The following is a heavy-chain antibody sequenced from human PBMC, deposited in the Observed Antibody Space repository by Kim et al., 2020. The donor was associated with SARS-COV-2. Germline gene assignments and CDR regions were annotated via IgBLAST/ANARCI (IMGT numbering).Heavy chain of an antibody. D-gene: IGHD3-22*01. CDR2: INAGNGNT. CDR1: GYTFTSYA. V-gene: IGHV1-3*01. Sequence: ASVKVSCKASGYTFTSYAMHWVRQAPGQRLEWMGWINAGNGNTKYSQKFQGRVTITRDTSASTAYMELSSLRSEDTAVYYCAATYYYDSSGYYIGTHHDAFDIWGQGTMVTVSS. J-gene: IGHJ3*02. CDR3: AATYYYDSSGYYIGTHHDAFDI.